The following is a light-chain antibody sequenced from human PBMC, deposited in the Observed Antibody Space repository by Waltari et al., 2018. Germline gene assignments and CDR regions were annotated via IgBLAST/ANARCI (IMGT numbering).Light chain of an antibody. J-gene: IGKJ1*01. CDR3: QQYYSTLSWT. Sequence: RATINCKSSQSVLYSSNKKNYLAWYQQKPGQSPKLLIYWASTRESGVPDRFSGSGSETDFTLTISSLQAEDVAVYYCQQYYSTLSWTFGQGTKVEIK. CDR1: QSVLYSSNKKNY. CDR2: WAS. V-gene: IGKV4-1*01.